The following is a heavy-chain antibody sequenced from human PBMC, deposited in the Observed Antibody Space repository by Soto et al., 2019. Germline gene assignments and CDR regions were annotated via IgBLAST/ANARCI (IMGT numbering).Heavy chain of an antibody. D-gene: IGHD3-10*01. J-gene: IGHJ6*02. V-gene: IGHV1-69*13. Sequence: ASVKVSCKASGGTFSSYAISWVRQAPGQGLEWMGGIIPIFGTANYAQKFQGRVTITADESTSTAYMELSSLRSEDTAVYYCARPRYGSGSYDPSTDDYYYSGMDVWGQGTTVTVSS. CDR3: ARPRYGSGSYDPSTDDYYYSGMDV. CDR1: GGTFSSYA. CDR2: IIPIFGTA.